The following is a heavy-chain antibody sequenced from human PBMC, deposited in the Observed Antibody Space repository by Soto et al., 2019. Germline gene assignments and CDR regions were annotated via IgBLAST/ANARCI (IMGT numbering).Heavy chain of an antibody. D-gene: IGHD3-10*01. Sequence: EVQLVESGGGLVKPGGSLRLSCAASGFTFSTYSMNWVRQAPGKGLEWVSSISSSSSYIYYADSVKGRFTISRDNAKNLLYPQKNSLRAEGTAVFYCARDRGGDLKAFDIWGQGTMVTVSS. CDR2: ISSSSSYI. V-gene: IGHV3-21*01. J-gene: IGHJ3*02. CDR1: GFTFSTYS. CDR3: ARDRGGDLKAFDI.